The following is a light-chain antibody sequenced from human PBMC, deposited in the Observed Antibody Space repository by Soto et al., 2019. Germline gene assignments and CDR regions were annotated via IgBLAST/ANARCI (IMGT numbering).Light chain of an antibody. CDR3: QQYNSYPWT. Sequence: EIVMTQSPATLSVSPGGRATLSCGASQNIGRNLAWYQQKPGQAPRLLIYGASTRATGIPARFSGSGSGTEFTLTISSLQPDDFATYYCQQYNSYPWTFGQGTKVDIK. V-gene: IGKV3-15*01. CDR1: QNIGRN. CDR2: GAS. J-gene: IGKJ1*01.